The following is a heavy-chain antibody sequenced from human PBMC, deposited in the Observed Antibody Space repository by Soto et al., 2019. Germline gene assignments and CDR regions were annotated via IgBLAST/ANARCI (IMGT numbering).Heavy chain of an antibody. J-gene: IGHJ6*02. CDR3: ARTYCSGGRCYGNYYYGMDV. CDR1: GGTFSSYT. V-gene: IGHV1-69*02. CDR2: IIPILGIA. D-gene: IGHD2-15*01. Sequence: QVQLVQSGAEVKKPGSSVKVSCKASGGTFSSYTISWVRQAPGQGLEWMGRIIPILGIANYAQKFQGRVTITADKSTSTAYMALSSMRSEDTTVYYCARTYCSGGRCYGNYYYGMDVWGQGTTVTVSS.